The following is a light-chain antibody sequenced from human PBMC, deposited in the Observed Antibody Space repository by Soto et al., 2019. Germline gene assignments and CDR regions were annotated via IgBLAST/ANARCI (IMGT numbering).Light chain of an antibody. CDR3: ISYTSSSTLV. Sequence: QSALTQPASVSGSPGQSITISCTGTSSDVGDYNYVSWYQQHPGKAPKVMIYDVSNRPSGVSNRFSGSKSGNTASLTISGLQAEDEADYYCISYTSSSTLVFGTGNKVTVL. J-gene: IGLJ1*01. CDR2: DVS. V-gene: IGLV2-14*01. CDR1: SSDVGDYNY.